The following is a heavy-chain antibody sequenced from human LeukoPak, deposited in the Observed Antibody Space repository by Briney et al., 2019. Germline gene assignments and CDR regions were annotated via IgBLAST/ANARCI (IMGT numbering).Heavy chain of an antibody. CDR3: ARDTPEDGYNYLRFDY. D-gene: IGHD5-24*01. V-gene: IGHV1-18*01. CDR1: GYTFTSYG. CDR2: ISAYNGNT. Sequence: ASVKVSCKASGYTFTSYGISWVRQAPGQGLEWVGWISAYNGNTNYAQKLQGRVTMTTDTSTSTAYMELRSLRSDDTAVYYCARDTPEDGYNYLRFDYWGQGTLVTVSS. J-gene: IGHJ4*02.